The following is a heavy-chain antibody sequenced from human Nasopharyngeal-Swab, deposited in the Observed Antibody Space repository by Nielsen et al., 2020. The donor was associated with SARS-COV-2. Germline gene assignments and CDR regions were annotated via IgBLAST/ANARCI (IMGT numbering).Heavy chain of an antibody. CDR1: GDSIAYSTFY. D-gene: IGHD6-13*01. V-gene: IGHV4-39*01. Sequence: SETLSLTCTVSGDSIAYSTFYWGWIRQPPGKGLEWIGKRYYNGNTYQNPSLKSRLTISVDKSKNQFSLQLSSVTAADTAVYYCVRSSSWYYFDYWAQGTQVTVSS. CDR2: RYYNGNT. CDR3: VRSSSWYYFDY. J-gene: IGHJ4*02.